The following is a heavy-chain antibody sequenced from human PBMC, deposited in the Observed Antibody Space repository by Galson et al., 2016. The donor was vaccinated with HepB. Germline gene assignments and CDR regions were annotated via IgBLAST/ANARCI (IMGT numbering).Heavy chain of an antibody. J-gene: IGHJ4*02. Sequence: SETLSLTCSVSGGSISSRSYYWGWLRQPPGKGLHWIGTIFYSGTTHYNPSLNSRVTISVDTSKNQFSLKLKSLTAADTAVYYCARTAVYGDFYFDSWGPGSLVTVS. CDR2: IFYSGTT. CDR3: ARTAVYGDFYFDS. D-gene: IGHD4-17*01. CDR1: GGSISSRSYY. V-gene: IGHV4-39*07.